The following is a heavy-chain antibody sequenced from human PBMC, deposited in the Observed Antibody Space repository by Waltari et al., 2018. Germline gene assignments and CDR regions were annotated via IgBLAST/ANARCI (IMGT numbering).Heavy chain of an antibody. J-gene: IGHJ1*01. D-gene: IGHD5-18*01. CDR1: GGSISSSSYY. CDR3: ARSDTAMDAAEYFQH. CDR2: IYYSGST. V-gene: IGHV4-39*01. Sequence: QLQLQESGPGLVKPSETLSLTCTVSGGSISSSSYYWGWIRHPPGKGLEWIGSIYYSGSTYYNPSLKSRVTISVDTSKNQFSLKLSSVTAADTDVYYCARSDTAMDAAEYFQHWGQGTLVTVSS.